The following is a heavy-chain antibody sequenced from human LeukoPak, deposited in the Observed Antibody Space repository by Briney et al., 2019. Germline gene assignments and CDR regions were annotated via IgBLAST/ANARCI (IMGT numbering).Heavy chain of an antibody. J-gene: IGHJ4*02. CDR1: GGSISSYY. D-gene: IGHD2-2*01. CDR2: IYTSGST. CDR3: ASAHINPHCSSTTCYHDY. V-gene: IGHV4-4*07. Sequence: SETLSLTCTVSGGSISSYYWSWIRQPAGKGLEWIGRIYTSGSTNYNPSLKCRVTMSVDTSKNQFSLKLSSVTAADTAVYYCASAHINPHCSSTTCYHDYWGQGTLVTVSS.